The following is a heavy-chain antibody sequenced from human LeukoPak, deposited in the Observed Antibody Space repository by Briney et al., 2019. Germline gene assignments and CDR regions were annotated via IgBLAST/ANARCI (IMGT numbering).Heavy chain of an antibody. CDR3: ARGIAVDTANSPTYYIVV. Sequence: SETLSLTCAVCGGSFRGYYWRWMRQPPGTGLEWIGEIYHCGSTNYHPSLKSRVTISVDKSKNQFSLKLSSVTAADTAVYYCARGIAVDTANSPTYYIVVWGKGTTVSVSS. V-gene: IGHV4-34*01. CDR1: GGSFRGYY. J-gene: IGHJ6*03. CDR2: IYHCGST. D-gene: IGHD5-18*01.